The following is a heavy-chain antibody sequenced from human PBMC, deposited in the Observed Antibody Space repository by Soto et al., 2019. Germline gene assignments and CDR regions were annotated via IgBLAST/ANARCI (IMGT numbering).Heavy chain of an antibody. Sequence: SETLSLTCTVSGGSISSGGYYWSWIRQHPGKGLEWIGYIYYSGTTYYNPSLKSRVTISVDTSKNQFSMKLSSVSAADTALYYCARCSLVVVPAPGFDPWGRGTLVTVSS. D-gene: IGHD2-2*01. V-gene: IGHV4-31*03. CDR1: GGSISSGGYY. CDR3: ARCSLVVVPAPGFDP. CDR2: IYYSGTT. J-gene: IGHJ5*02.